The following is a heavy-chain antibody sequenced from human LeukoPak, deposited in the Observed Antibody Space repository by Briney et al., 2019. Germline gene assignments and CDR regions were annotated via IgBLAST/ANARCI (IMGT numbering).Heavy chain of an antibody. J-gene: IGHJ6*02. V-gene: IGHV1-3*02. CDR3: ARDGGESAVAGTHYYYGMDV. CDR1: GYTFTSYA. D-gene: IGHD6-19*01. Sequence: GASVKVSCKASGYTFTSYAMHWVRQAPGQRLEWMGWSNAGNGITKYSQEFQGRVTITRDTSASTAYMELSSLRSEDMAVYYCARDGGESAVAGTHYYYGMDVWGQGTTVTVSS. CDR2: SNAGNGIT.